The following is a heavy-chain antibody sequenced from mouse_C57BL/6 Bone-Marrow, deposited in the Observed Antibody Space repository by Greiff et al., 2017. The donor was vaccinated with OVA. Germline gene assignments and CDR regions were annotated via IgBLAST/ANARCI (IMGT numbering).Heavy chain of an antibody. CDR3: ARCAGYYGSSYWYFDV. D-gene: IGHD1-1*01. CDR1: GYSITSDY. CDR2: ISYSGST. J-gene: IGHJ1*03. V-gene: IGHV3-8*01. Sequence: EVQLVESGPGLAKPSQTLSLTCSVTGYSITSDYWNWIRKFPGNKLEYMGYISYSGSTYYNPSLNSRISITRDTSKNQYYLQLNSVTTEDTATYYCARCAGYYGSSYWYFDVWGTGTTVTVSS.